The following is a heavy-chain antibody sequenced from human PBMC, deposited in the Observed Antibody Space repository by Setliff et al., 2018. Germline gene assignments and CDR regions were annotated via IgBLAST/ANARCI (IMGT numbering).Heavy chain of an antibody. CDR1: GFTFSNYY. CDR3: ARGSLSAFGELSGYYYYGMDV. CDR2: IHDSGNPT. J-gene: IGHJ6*02. D-gene: IGHD3-10*01. V-gene: IGHV3-11*04. Sequence: GGSLRLSCAASGFTFSNYYMTWIRQAPGKGLEWISYIHDSGNPTYYADSVKGRFTVSRDNAKNTLYLQMNSLRAEDTAVYYCARGSLSAFGELSGYYYYGMDVWGQGTTVTVSS.